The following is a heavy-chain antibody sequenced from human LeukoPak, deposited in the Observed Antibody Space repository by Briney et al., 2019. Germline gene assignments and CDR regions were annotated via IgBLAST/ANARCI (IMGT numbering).Heavy chain of an antibody. Sequence: PGRSLRPACAPSALTVISYGMSSVRQAPGKGLELGLSITGGGGSTYHPESVKARFTISRDNSKNTLSLQMNSLRAEDTAVYYCAKAPMGITIFGVVLYYFACCGQAALVTASS. J-gene: IGHJ4*02. V-gene: IGHV3-23*01. CDR2: ITGGGGST. D-gene: IGHD3-3*01. CDR1: ALTVISYG. CDR3: AKAPMGITIFGVVLYYFAC.